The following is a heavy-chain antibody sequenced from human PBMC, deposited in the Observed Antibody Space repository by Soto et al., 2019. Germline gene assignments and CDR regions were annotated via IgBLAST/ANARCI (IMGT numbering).Heavy chain of an antibody. V-gene: IGHV3-15*01. CDR1: GFTFSNAW. CDR3: TFSAVGY. D-gene: IGHD2-15*01. CDR2: IKSKTHGGTT. J-gene: IGHJ3*01. Sequence: LRLSCAASGFTFSNAWINWVRQAPRQGLEWVGRIKSKTHGGTTAYDAPVKGSFTISRDDSKNTLYLQMHSLKTEGTAGYYYTFSAVGYWGQGTMVTVSS.